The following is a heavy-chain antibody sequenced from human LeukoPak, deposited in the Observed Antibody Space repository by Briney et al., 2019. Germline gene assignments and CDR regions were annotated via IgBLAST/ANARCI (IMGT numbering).Heavy chain of an antibody. CDR1: GFSLSTSGMG. CDR2: IYWDDDK. Sequence: SGPTLVNPTQTLTLTCTFSGFSLSTSGMGVGWIRQPPGKALEWLALIYWDDDKRYSPSLKSRLTITKDPSKNQLVLTMTNMDPEDTATYYCSHIDISSGYYSHAYWGQGTLVTVSS. J-gene: IGHJ4*02. D-gene: IGHD3-22*01. V-gene: IGHV2-5*02. CDR3: SHIDISSGYYSHAY.